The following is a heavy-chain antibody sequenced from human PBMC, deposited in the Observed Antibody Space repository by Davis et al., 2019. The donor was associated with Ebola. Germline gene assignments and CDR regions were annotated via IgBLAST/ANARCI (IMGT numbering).Heavy chain of an antibody. CDR2: INHSGNT. V-gene: IGHV4-39*07. CDR1: GGSISSSSYY. J-gene: IGHJ4*02. D-gene: IGHD3-10*01. Sequence: SETLSLTCTVSGGSISSSSYYWGWIRQPPVKGLEWIGEINHSGNTNYNPPLKSRVTISVDTSKNQFSLKLSSVTAADTAVYYCARMKVLLWFGTLDYWGQGTLVTVSS. CDR3: ARMKVLLWFGTLDY.